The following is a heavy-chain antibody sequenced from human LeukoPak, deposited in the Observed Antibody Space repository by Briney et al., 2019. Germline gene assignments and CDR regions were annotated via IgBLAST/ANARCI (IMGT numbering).Heavy chain of an antibody. CDR2: IYNDGRT. V-gene: IGHV3-53*01. Sequence: GGSLRLSCAASGFIVNNKYMTWVRQAPGKGLEWVSLIYNDGRTYYADSVKGRCTISRDNSKNTLYLQMNSLRAEDTAVYYCAREDHIAVAGSFDYWGQGTLVTVSS. CDR3: AREDHIAVAGSFDY. J-gene: IGHJ4*02. CDR1: GFIVNNKY. D-gene: IGHD6-19*01.